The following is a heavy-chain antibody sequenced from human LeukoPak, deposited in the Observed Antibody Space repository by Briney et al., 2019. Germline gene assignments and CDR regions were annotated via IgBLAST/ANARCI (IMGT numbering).Heavy chain of an antibody. D-gene: IGHD3-22*01. CDR3: AKDWRFGYYYHSSGAPHFDY. V-gene: IGHV3-23*01. Sequence: GGSLTPSCALSSHTFSMQCTGWASHPPGKGLEWVSAISIGGGTTHYADSVKGRFTVARDNSKNTLYVQMSSLRVQCTAVYYCAKDWRFGYYYHSSGAPHFDYWGQGALVTVSS. CDR2: ISIGGGTT. CDR1: SHTFSMQC. J-gene: IGHJ4*02.